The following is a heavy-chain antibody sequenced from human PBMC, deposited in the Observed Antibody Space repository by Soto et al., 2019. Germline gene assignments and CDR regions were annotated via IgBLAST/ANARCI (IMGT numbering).Heavy chain of an antibody. Sequence: GGSLRLSCAASGFTFSRYWMHWVRQAPGKGLVWVSRINTDASGTSYADSVKGRFTISRDNARNTLYLQMNRLRAEDTAVYYCAIDPRHCSPGGCSGDALDYWGQGTLVTVSS. V-gene: IGHV3-74*01. D-gene: IGHD2-15*01. CDR2: INTDASGT. CDR3: AIDPRHCSPGGCSGDALDY. J-gene: IGHJ4*02. CDR1: GFTFSRYW.